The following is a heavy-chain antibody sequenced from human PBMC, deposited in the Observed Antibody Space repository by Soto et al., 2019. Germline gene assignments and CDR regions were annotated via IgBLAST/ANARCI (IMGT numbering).Heavy chain of an antibody. Sequence: GGSLRLSCAASGFTFSSYAMHWVRQAPGKGLEWVAVISYDGSNKYYADSVKGRFTISRDNSKNTLYLQMNSLRAEDTAVYYCASFGVVIPLDVWGQGTTVTVSS. CDR3: ASFGVVIPLDV. D-gene: IGHD3-3*01. CDR1: GFTFSSYA. CDR2: ISYDGSNK. J-gene: IGHJ6*02. V-gene: IGHV3-30-3*01.